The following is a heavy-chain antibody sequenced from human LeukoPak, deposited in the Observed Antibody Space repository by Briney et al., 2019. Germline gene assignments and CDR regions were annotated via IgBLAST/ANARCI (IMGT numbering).Heavy chain of an antibody. CDR3: ASEVNYYFDY. Sequence: ASVKVSCKASGYTFTGYYMHWVRQAPGQGLEWMGWINPNSGGTNYAQKFQGRVTMTRGTSISTAYMELSSLRSEDTAVYYCASEVNYYFDYWGQGTLVTVSS. V-gene: IGHV1-2*02. CDR2: INPNSGGT. CDR1: GYTFTGYY. D-gene: IGHD2-21*01. J-gene: IGHJ4*02.